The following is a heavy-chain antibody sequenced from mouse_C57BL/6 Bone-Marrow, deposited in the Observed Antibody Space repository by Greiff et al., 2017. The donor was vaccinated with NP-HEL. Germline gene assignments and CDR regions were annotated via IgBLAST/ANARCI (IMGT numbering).Heavy chain of an antibody. D-gene: IGHD2-3*01. CDR2: IDPSDSYT. J-gene: IGHJ2*01. CDR1: GYTFTSYW. V-gene: IGHV1-50*01. CDR3: ERAGNGYYDYFDY. Sequence: VQLQQPGAELVKPGASVKLSCKASGYTFTSYWMQWVKQRPGQGLEWIGEIDPSDSYTNYNQKFKGKATLTVDTSSSTAYMQLSSLTSEDSAVYYCERAGNGYYDYFDYWGQGTTLTVSS.